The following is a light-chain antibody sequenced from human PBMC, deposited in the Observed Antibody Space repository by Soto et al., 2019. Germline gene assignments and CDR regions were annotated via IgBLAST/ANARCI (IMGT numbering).Light chain of an antibody. Sequence: EFVLTQSPATLSLSPGDRATLSCRASQSVSSYSAWYQQKPGQAPRLLIYDTSNRATGIPARFSGSGSGTDFTLTISGLEPEDFAVYYCQQRSNWQYTFGLGTRLDIK. CDR3: QQRSNWQYT. J-gene: IGKJ2*01. CDR2: DTS. V-gene: IGKV3-11*01. CDR1: QSVSSY.